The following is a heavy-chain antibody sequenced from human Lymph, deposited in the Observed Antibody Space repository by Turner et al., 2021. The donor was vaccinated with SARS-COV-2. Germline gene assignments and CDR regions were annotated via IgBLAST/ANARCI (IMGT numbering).Heavy chain of an antibody. CDR3: ARYASGGYFYYGMQV. CDR1: GFTFTTYA. D-gene: IGHD3-10*01. J-gene: IGHJ6*02. V-gene: IGHV3-30*04. CDR2: ISYDGGNK. Sequence: QVLLVASGRDVDQPGCSLRLFSAASGFTFTTYAIDCVGQAPGNGLEWGAVISYDGGNKYYADSVKGRFTIARDNSKTTLYLQMNSLRAEDTAVYYCARYASGGYFYYGMQVWGQGTTVTVSS.